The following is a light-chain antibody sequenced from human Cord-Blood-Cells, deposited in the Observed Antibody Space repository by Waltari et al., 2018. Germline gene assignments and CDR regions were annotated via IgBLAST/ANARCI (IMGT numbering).Light chain of an antibody. V-gene: IGLV2-23*01. Sequence: QSALTQPASVSGSPGQSITISCTGTSRDVGCYNLVSWYQQHPGKAPKLMNYECSKRPPVVSNHFSGSRSGSTASLTISGLQAEDEADYYCGSYAGSNTYVFGTGTKVTGL. CDR1: SRDVGCYNL. CDR3: GSYAGSNTYV. J-gene: IGLJ1*01. CDR2: ECS.